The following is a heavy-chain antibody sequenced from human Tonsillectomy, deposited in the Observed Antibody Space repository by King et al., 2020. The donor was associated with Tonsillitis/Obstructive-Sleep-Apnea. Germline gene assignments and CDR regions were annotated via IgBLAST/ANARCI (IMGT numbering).Heavy chain of an antibody. J-gene: IGHJ6*02. CDR2: RSSDGSAT. Sequence: VQLVESGGGAVQPGRSLKLSCVGSGFTFSNYAMQWVRQAPGKGLQWVAVRSSDGSATYYADSVKGRFTISRDNSKNTLFLHMNSLRTEDTAVYFCARGGLRGASYYYYGMDVWGQGTTVTVSS. CDR1: GFTFSNYA. CDR3: ARGGLRGASYYYYGMDV. V-gene: IGHV3-30*04. D-gene: IGHD3-16*01.